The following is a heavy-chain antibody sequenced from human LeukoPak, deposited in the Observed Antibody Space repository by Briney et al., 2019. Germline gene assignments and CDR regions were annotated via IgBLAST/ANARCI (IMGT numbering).Heavy chain of an antibody. CDR2: IYYSGST. V-gene: IGHV4-59*08. CDR3: ARGARAGYNLEPFDY. D-gene: IGHD5-24*01. Sequence: SETLSLTCTVSGGSISSYYWSWIRQPPGKGLEWIGYIYYSGSTNYNPSLKSRVTIPVDTSKNQFSLNLSSVTAADTAVYYCARGARAGYNLEPFDYWGQGTLVTVSS. J-gene: IGHJ4*02. CDR1: GGSISSYY.